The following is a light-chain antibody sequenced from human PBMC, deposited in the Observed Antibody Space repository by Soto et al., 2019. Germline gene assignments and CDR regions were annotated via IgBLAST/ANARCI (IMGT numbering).Light chain of an antibody. CDR3: AAWDDSLHGHV. V-gene: IGLV1-36*01. Sequence: QSVLTQPPSVSEAPRQRVTISCSGSSSNIGNNAVNWYQQLPGKAPKLLIYYDDLLPSGVSDRFSGSKSGTSSSLAISGLQSEDEAAYYCAAWDDSLHGHVFGTWTKLTVL. J-gene: IGLJ1*01. CDR1: SSNIGNNA. CDR2: YDD.